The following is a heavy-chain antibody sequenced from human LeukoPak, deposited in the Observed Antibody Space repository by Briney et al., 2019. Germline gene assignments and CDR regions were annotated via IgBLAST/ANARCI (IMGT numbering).Heavy chain of an antibody. J-gene: IGHJ4*02. CDR3: AVGYSYGLYYLDY. CDR1: GFTFSSYN. V-gene: IGHV3-21*01. Sequence: GGSLRLSCAASGFTFSSYNMNWVRQAPGKGLEWVSSISSSSSYIYYADSVKGRFTISRDNAKNSLYLQMNSLRAEDTAVYYCAVGYSYGLYYLDYWAREPWSPSPQ. CDR2: ISSSSSYI. D-gene: IGHD5-18*01.